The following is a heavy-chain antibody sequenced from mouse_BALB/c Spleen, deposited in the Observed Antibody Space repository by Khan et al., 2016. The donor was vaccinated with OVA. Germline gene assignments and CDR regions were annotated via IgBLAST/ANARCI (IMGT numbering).Heavy chain of an antibody. CDR2: INPSDGDT. CDR1: GYTFTSYY. J-gene: IGHJ3*01. V-gene: IGHV1S81*02. CDR3: TRSGYGTFAY. Sequence: VQLQQSGAELVKPGASVKLSCKASGYTFTSYYMYWVKQRPGQGLEWIGEINPSDGDTNFNEKFKSKATLTVDQSSSTVYMQLSSLTSEDSAVYYCTRSGYGTFAYWGQGTLVTVSA. D-gene: IGHD2-1*01.